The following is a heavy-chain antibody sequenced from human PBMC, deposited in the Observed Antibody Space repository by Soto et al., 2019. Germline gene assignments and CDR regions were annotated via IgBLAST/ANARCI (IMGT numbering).Heavy chain of an antibody. CDR3: ARDYGEYYYYYYYMVV. CDR2: IIPILGIA. CDR1: GGTFSSYT. D-gene: IGHD4-17*01. V-gene: IGHV1-69*08. J-gene: IGHJ6*03. Sequence: QVQLVQSGAEVKKPGSSVKVSCKASGGTFSSYTISWVRQAPGQGLEWMGRIIPILGIANYAQKFQGRVTITADKSTSTAYMELSSLRSEDTAVYYCARDYGEYYYYYYYMVVWGKGTTVTVSS.